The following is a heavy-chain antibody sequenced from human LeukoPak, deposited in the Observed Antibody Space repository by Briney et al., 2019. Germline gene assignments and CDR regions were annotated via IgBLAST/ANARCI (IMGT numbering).Heavy chain of an antibody. J-gene: IGHJ4*02. Sequence: GGSLRLSCAASGFSISRYSMNWVRQAPGKGLEWVSSISSSSSYIYYADSVKGRLTISRDNAKNSLYLQMNSLRAEDTAVYYCARAISVVVTAINYWGQGTLVTVSS. CDR3: ARAISVVVTAINY. CDR1: GFSISRYS. D-gene: IGHD2-21*02. V-gene: IGHV3-21*01. CDR2: ISSSSSYI.